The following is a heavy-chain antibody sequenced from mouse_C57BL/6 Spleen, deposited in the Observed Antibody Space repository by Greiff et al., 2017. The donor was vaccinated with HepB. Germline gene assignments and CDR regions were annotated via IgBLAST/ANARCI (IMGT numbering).Heavy chain of an antibody. CDR2: ISDGGSYT. D-gene: IGHD2-1*01. Sequence: EVKVEESGGGLVKPGGSLKLSCAASGFTFSSYAMSWVRQTPEKRLEWVATISDGGSYTYYPDNVKGRFTISRDNAKNNLYLQMSHLKSEDTAMYYCARDNGNYVYFDYWGQGTTLTVSS. CDR3: ARDNGNYVYFDY. J-gene: IGHJ2*01. CDR1: GFTFSSYA. V-gene: IGHV5-4*01.